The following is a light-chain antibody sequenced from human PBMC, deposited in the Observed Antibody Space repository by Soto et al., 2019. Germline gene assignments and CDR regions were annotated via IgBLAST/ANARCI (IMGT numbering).Light chain of an antibody. V-gene: IGLV2-8*01. CDR3: TSHGGGNNFYV. CDR2: EVT. CDR1: SSDIGAYNY. J-gene: IGLJ1*01. Sequence: QSVLTQPPSASGSPGQSLTISCTGTSSDIGAYNYVSWYQQHPGKAPKLIIYEVTKRPSGVPDRFSASKSGNTASLTVSGLQADDDADYYCTSHGGGNNFYVFGTGTKVTVL.